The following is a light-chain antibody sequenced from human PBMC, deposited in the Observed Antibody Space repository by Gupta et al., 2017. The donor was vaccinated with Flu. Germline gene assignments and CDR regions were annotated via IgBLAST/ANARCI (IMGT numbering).Light chain of an antibody. Sequence: DIVMTQSPLSLPVTPGEPSSMSCRSRQRLLHKNGFNYVDWYLQKPGQSPQLLIYMGSNRACGVPDRFSGSGSGTDFTLKIRSVEAEDVGVYYCMRAQSTPGFTFGQGTNVELK. CDR1: QRLLHKNGFNY. CDR2: MGS. J-gene: IGKJ2*01. CDR3: MRAQSTPGFT. V-gene: IGKV2-28*01.